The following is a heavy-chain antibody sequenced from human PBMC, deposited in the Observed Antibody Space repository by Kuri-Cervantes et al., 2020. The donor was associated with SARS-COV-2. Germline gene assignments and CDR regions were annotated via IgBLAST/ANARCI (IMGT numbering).Heavy chain of an antibody. CDR2: INHSGST. CDR1: GGSFSGYY. Sequence: LRLSCAVYGGSFSGYYWSWIRQPPGKGLEWIGEINHSGSTNYNPSLKSRVTISVDTSKNQFSLKLSSVTAADTAVYYCARGRHDYGPYYYGMDVWGQGTTVTVSS. V-gene: IGHV4-34*01. J-gene: IGHJ6*02. CDR3: ARGRHDYGPYYYGMDV. D-gene: IGHD4-17*01.